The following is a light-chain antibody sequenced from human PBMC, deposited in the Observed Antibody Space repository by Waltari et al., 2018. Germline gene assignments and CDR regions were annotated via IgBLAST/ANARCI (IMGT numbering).Light chain of an antibody. Sequence: DIQMTQSPSSLSASVGDRVTVTCRASQGINKELTWYQQKPGKAPTLLIFAASTLQTGVSSRFSGSGSGTDFALIIGSLQPEDVATYYCQQDYTTPWTFGQGTKVEIK. J-gene: IGKJ1*01. V-gene: IGKV1-27*01. CDR1: QGINKE. CDR2: AAS. CDR3: QQDYTTPWT.